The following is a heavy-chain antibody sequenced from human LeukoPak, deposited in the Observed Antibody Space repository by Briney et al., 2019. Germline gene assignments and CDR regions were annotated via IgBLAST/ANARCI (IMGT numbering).Heavy chain of an antibody. D-gene: IGHD6-19*01. Sequence: SVKVSCRASGGTFSSYAISWVRQAPGQGLEWMGRIIPIFGTANYAQKFQGRVTITTDESTSTAYMELSSLRSEDTAVYYCARVGRRGAVAGTVFDYWGQGTLVTVSS. CDR2: IIPIFGTA. CDR1: GGTFSSYA. V-gene: IGHV1-69*05. CDR3: ARVGRRGAVAGTVFDY. J-gene: IGHJ4*02.